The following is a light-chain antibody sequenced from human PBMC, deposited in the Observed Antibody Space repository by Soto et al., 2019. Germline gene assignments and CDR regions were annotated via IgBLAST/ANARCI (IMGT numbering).Light chain of an antibody. CDR3: SSYTSRSPLYVV. J-gene: IGLJ2*01. CDR1: SSDVGGYNY. Sequence: QSALTKPASVSGSPGQSITISCTGTSSDVGGYNYVSWYQQHPGKAPKLMIYEVSNRPSGVSNRFSGSKSGNTASLTISGLQAEDEADYYCSSYTSRSPLYVVFGGGTKLTVL. V-gene: IGLV2-14*01. CDR2: EVS.